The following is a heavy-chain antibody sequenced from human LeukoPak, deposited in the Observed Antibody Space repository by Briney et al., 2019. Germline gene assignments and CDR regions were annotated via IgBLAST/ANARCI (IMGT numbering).Heavy chain of an antibody. CDR2: ISWNSGSI. J-gene: IGHJ3*02. CDR3: AKDIVLSSSGRGAFDI. CDR1: GFTFDDYA. V-gene: IGHV3-9*01. Sequence: PGRSLRLSCAASGFTFDDYAMYWVRQAPGKGLGWVSSISWNSGSIGYADSVKGRFTISRDNAKNSLYLQMNSLRAEDTALYYCAKDIVLSSSGRGAFDIWGQGTMVTVSS. D-gene: IGHD6-19*01.